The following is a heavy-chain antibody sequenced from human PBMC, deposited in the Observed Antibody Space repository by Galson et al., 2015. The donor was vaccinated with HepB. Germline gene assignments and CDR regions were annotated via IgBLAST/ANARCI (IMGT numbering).Heavy chain of an antibody. D-gene: IGHD3-10*01. Sequence: SLRLSCAASGFTFSSYAMSWVRQAPGKGLEWVSAISGSGGSTYYAGSVKGRFTISRDNSKNTLYLQMNSLRAEDTAVYYCAKDYDGSGIVFMGSSDYLDYWGQGTLVTVSS. CDR2: ISGSGGST. V-gene: IGHV3-23*01. CDR1: GFTFSSYA. J-gene: IGHJ4*02. CDR3: AKDYDGSGIVFMGSSDYLDY.